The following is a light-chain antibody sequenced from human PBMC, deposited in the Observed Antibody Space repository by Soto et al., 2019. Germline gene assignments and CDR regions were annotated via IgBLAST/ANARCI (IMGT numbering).Light chain of an antibody. J-gene: IGLJ1*01. V-gene: IGLV2-14*01. CDR2: EVS. Sequence: QSALTQPASVSGSPGQSITISCTGTSSDIGTYNYVSWYRQYPGKTPKLMIYEVSYRPSGVSSRFSGSRSGNTASLTISGLQAEDEADYYCSSFSSSNTLYIFGNGTKLTVL. CDR3: SSFSSSNTLYI. CDR1: SSDIGTYNY.